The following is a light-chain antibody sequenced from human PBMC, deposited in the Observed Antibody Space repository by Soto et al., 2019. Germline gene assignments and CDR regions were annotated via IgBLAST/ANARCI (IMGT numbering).Light chain of an antibody. CDR1: QSISTW. Sequence: DIQMTQSPSTLSAVVGDRVTISCRASQSISTWLAWYQQKPGKAPKLLIYKASNLESGVPSRFSGSGSGTEFTLTFNSLQVDDFATYYCQQYYSFPWTFGQGTRVELK. J-gene: IGKJ1*01. CDR3: QQYYSFPWT. CDR2: KAS. V-gene: IGKV1-5*03.